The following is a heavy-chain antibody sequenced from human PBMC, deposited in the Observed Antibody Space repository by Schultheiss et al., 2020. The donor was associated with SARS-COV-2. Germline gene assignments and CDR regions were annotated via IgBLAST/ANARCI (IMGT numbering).Heavy chain of an antibody. V-gene: IGHV4-59*12. D-gene: IGHD4-17*01. J-gene: IGHJ4*02. CDR2: IYYSGST. CDR1: GGSISSYY. Sequence: SETLSLTCTVSGGSISSYYWSWIRQPPGKGLEWIGYIYYSGSTYYNPSLKSRVTISVDTSKNQFSLKLSSVTAADTAVYYCARDRIVDGDYSVYFDYWGQGTLVTVSS. CDR3: ARDRIVDGDYSVYFDY.